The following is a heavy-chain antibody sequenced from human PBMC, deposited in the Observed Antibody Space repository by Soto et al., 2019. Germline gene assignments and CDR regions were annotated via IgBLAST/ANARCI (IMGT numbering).Heavy chain of an antibody. J-gene: IGHJ4*02. D-gene: IGHD3-22*01. Sequence: EVQLVESGGGLVQPGGSLRLSCAASGFTFSSYSMNWVRQAPGKGLEWVSYISSSSSTIYYADSVKGRFTISRDNAKNSLYLQMNSLRAEDTAVYYCARGYISSGYDYLGQGTLVTVSS. CDR3: ARGYISSGYDY. CDR2: ISSSSSTI. CDR1: GFTFSSYS. V-gene: IGHV3-48*01.